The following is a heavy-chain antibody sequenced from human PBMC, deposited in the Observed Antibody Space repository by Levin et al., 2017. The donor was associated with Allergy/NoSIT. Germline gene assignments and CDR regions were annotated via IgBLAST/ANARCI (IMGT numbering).Heavy chain of an antibody. Sequence: GESLKISCAASGFPFSNYGVNWVRQAPGKGLEWVSFISMSSMYIYYADSVKGRFIISRDNAKNSLYLHMNNLRAEDSAMYYCASDSRSGDSNDVWGQGGMVAVSS. CDR3: ASDSRSGDSNDV. J-gene: IGHJ3*01. CDR2: ISMSSMYI. D-gene: IGHD2-15*01. CDR1: GFPFSNYG. V-gene: IGHV3-21*06.